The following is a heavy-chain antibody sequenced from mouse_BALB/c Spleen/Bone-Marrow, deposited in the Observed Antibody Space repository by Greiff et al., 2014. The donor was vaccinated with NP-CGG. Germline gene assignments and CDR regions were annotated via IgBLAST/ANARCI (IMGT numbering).Heavy chain of an antibody. CDR3: ARSGSSSGYFDY. V-gene: IGHV5-17*02. D-gene: IGHD1-1*01. CDR2: ISSGSSTI. CDR1: GFTFSSFA. Sequence: EVKLEESGGGLVQPGGSRKLSCAASGFTFSSFAMHWVRQAPEKGLEWVAYISSGSSTIYYADTVMGRLTISRDNPKNTLFLQMTSLRSEDTAMYYCARSGSSSGYFDYWGQGTTLTVSS. J-gene: IGHJ2*01.